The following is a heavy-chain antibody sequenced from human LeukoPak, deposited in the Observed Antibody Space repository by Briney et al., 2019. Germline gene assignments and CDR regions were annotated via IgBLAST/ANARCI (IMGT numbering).Heavy chain of an antibody. CDR3: AREGEGYNPEGGWFDP. V-gene: IGHV4-4*07. CDR2: IYTSGST. D-gene: IGHD5-24*01. Sequence: SETLSLTCTVSGGSISSYYWSLIRQPAGKGLEWIGRIYTSGSTNYNPSLKSRVTMSVDTSKNQFSLKLSSVTAADTAVYYCAREGEGYNPEGGWFDPWGQGTLVTVSS. J-gene: IGHJ5*02. CDR1: GGSISSYY.